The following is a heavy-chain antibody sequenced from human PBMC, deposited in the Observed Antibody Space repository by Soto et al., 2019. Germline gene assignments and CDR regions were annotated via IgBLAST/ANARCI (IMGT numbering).Heavy chain of an antibody. V-gene: IGHV1-46*01. CDR3: ARGPTGSTVTTHYYYYMDV. D-gene: IGHD4-17*01. Sequence: GASVKVSCKASGYTFTSYYMHWVRQAPGQGLEWMGIINPSGGSTSYAQKFQGRVTMTRNTSTSTAYMELSSLRSEDTAVYYCARGPTGSTVTTHYYYYMDVWGKGTTVTVSS. CDR1: GYTFTSYY. CDR2: INPSGGST. J-gene: IGHJ6*03.